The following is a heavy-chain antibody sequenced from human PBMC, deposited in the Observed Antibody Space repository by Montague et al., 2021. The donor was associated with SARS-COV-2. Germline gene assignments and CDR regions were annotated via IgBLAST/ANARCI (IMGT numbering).Heavy chain of an antibody. D-gene: IGHD3-10*01. J-gene: IGHJ4*02. Sequence: SETLSLTCSVYGGSFSGYYWSWIRQPPGKGLEWIGEINHSGRTTNNPSLKSRVIISVDTSKNQFSLKLSSVTAADTAVYYCAGRGGSVWGVTVSAELDYWGQGTLVIVSS. CDR3: AGRGGSVWGVTVSAELDY. CDR1: GGSFSGYY. CDR2: INHSGRT. V-gene: IGHV4-34*01.